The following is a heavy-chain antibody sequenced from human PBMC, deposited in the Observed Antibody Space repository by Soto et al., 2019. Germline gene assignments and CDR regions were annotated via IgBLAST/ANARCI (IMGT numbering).Heavy chain of an antibody. CDR1: GFTFSSYG. J-gene: IGHJ4*02. V-gene: IGHV3-33*01. Sequence: GGSLRLSCAASGFTFSSYGMHWVRQAPGKGLEWVAVIYYDGSNKYYADSVKGRFTISRDNSKNTLYLQMNSLRAEDTAVYYCARDKLAYFYGSGSQDYWGQGTLVTVSS. CDR2: IYYDGSNK. CDR3: ARDKLAYFYGSGSQDY. D-gene: IGHD3-10*01.